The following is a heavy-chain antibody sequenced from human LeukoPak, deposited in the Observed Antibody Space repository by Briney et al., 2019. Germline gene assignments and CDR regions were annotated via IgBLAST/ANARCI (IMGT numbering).Heavy chain of an antibody. CDR1: GFTVSSNY. Sequence: GGSLRLSCAASGFTVSSNYMSWVRQAPGKGLEWVSVIYSGGSTYYAGSVKGRFTISRDNSKNTLYLQMNSLRAEDTAVYYCARAKWGSDFDYWGQGTLVTVSS. CDR2: IYSGGST. D-gene: IGHD1-26*01. CDR3: ARAKWGSDFDY. J-gene: IGHJ4*02. V-gene: IGHV3-66*02.